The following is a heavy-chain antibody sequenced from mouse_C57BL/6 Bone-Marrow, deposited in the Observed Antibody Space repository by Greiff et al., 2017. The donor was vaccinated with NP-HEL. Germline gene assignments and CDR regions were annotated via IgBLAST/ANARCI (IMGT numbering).Heavy chain of an antibody. D-gene: IGHD1-1*01. CDR3: ARSPRYGSRGVYYFDY. CDR1: GYAFSSSW. Sequence: QVQLKQSGPELVKPGASVKISCKASGYAFSSSWMNWVKQRPGKGLEWIGRIYPGDGDTNYNGKFKGKATLTADKSSSTAYMQLSSLTSEDSAVYFCARSPRYGSRGVYYFDYWGQGTTLTVSS. J-gene: IGHJ2*01. V-gene: IGHV1-82*01. CDR2: IYPGDGDT.